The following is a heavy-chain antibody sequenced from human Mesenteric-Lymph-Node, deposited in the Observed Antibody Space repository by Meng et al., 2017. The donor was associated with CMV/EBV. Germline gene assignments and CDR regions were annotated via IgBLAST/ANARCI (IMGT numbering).Heavy chain of an antibody. V-gene: IGHV3-48*03. CDR1: GFTFSSYE. CDR3: ARVSCSSTSCYFPAAFDY. Sequence: GESLKISCAASGFTFSSYEMNWVRQAPGKGLEWVSYISSSGSTIYYADSVKGRFSISRDNAKNSLYLQMNSLRAEDTAVYYCARVSCSSTSCYFPAAFDYWGQGTLVTVSS. CDR2: ISSSGSTI. D-gene: IGHD2-2*01. J-gene: IGHJ4*02.